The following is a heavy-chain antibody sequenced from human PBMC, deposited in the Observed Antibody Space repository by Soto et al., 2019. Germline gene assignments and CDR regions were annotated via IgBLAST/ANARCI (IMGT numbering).Heavy chain of an antibody. V-gene: IGHV5-51*01. D-gene: IGHD3-16*01. J-gene: IGHJ4*02. CDR3: TKGGTSHFDS. Sequence: PGESLKISCQGTGYRFSSSRIGWVRQKPGKGLEWLGNVYPSDSDVRYSPAFEGQVTISADNSINTAYLQLLNLKVSDTGIYDCTKGGTSHFDSWGQGTRVTVSS. CDR2: VYPSDSDV. CDR1: GYRFSSSR.